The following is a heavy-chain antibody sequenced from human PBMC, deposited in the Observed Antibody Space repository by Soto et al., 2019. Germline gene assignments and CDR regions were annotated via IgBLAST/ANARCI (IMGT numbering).Heavy chain of an antibody. D-gene: IGHD3-3*01. V-gene: IGHV1-69*01. CDR2: IIPIFGTA. J-gene: IGHJ3*02. CDR1: GGTFSSYA. CDR3: ARVRAKAAMFGVGRVDDFDI. Sequence: QVQLVQSGAEVKKPGSSVKVSCKASGGTFSSYAISWVRQAPGQGLEWMGGIIPIFGTANYAQKFQGSVTITADESKSTAYMELSSLRSEDTVAYYCARVRAKAAMFGVGRVDDFDIWGQGRMVTVSS.